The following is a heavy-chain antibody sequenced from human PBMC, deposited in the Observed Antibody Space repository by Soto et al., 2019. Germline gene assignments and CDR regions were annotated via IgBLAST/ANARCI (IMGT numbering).Heavy chain of an antibody. CDR1: GGSLSSVGYY. CDR2: IYYSGSAYSGST. V-gene: IGHV4-31*03. Sequence: SETLSLTCTVSGGSLSSVGYYGSWIRQHPGKGLEWIGYIYYSGSAYSGSTYYNPSLKSRVTISVDTSKNQFSLKLNSVTAADTAVYYCARDGVWLERHSQPSWFDPWGQGTLVTVSS. CDR3: ARDGVWLERHSQPSWFDP. D-gene: IGHD3-3*01. J-gene: IGHJ5*02.